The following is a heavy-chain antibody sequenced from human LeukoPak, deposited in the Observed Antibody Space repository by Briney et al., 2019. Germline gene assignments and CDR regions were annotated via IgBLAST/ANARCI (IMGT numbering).Heavy chain of an antibody. CDR2: IHTSGDT. CDR3: IVFGDSNH. J-gene: IGHJ5*02. V-gene: IGHV3-53*01. D-gene: IGHD4-17*01. Sequence: PGGSLRLSCAASGFPFNIYWMSWVRQAPGKGLEWVSAIHTSGDTCYADSVKGRFTISRDTSKNTLYLQINSLRVEDTAVYYCIVFGDSNHWGQGTLVTVSS. CDR1: GFPFNIYW.